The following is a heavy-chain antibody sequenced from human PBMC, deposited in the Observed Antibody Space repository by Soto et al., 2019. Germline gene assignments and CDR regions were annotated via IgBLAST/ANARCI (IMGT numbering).Heavy chain of an antibody. Sequence: GGSLRLSCGASGFTFSSYGMHWVRQAPGKGLEWVAVIWYDGSNKYYADSVKGRFTISRDNSKNTLYLQMNSLRAEDTAVYYCARDPGKYYDSSGYYPNYYFDYWGQGTLVTVSS. CDR2: IWYDGSNK. D-gene: IGHD3-22*01. V-gene: IGHV3-33*01. CDR3: ARDPGKYYDSSGYYPNYYFDY. CDR1: GFTFSSYG. J-gene: IGHJ4*02.